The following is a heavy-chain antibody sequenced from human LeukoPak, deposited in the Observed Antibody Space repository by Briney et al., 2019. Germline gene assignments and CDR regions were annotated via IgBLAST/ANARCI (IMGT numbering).Heavy chain of an antibody. D-gene: IGHD3-16*01. CDR1: GGSISSYY. CDR2: IYYSGST. V-gene: IGHV4-59*01. J-gene: IGHJ4*02. CDR3: ANGGVATPSYY. Sequence: PSETLSLTCTVSGGSISSYYWSWIRQPPGKGLEWIGYIYYSGSTNYNPSLKRRVPISVETSKNQSSLKLSSVPAADTAVYYCANGGVATPSYYWGQGTLVTASS.